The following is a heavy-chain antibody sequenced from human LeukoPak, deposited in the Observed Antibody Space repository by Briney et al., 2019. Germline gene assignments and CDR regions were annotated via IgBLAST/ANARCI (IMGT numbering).Heavy chain of an antibody. V-gene: IGHV3-23*01. CDR2: ISGSGGST. CDR3: AKRLSGSYSVTYYGMDV. J-gene: IGHJ6*02. Sequence: GGSLRLSCAASGFTFSSYAMSWVRQAPGKGLEWVSAISGSGGSTYYADSVKGRFTISRDNSKNTLYLQMNSLRAEDTAVYYCAKRLSGSYSVTYYGMDVWGQGTTVTVSS. D-gene: IGHD1-26*01. CDR1: GFTFSSYA.